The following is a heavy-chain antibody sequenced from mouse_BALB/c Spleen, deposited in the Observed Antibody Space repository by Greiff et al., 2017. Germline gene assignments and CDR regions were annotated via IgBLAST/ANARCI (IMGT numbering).Heavy chain of an antibody. CDR1: GFNIKDYY. CDR3: NGGRGCAY. CDR2: IDPENGDT. V-gene: IGHV14-4*02. J-gene: IGHJ3*01. Sequence: EVQLQQSGAELVRSGASVKLSCTASGFNIKDYYMHWVKQRPEQGLEWIGWIDPENGDTEYAPKFQGKATMTADTSSNTAYLQLSSLTSEDTAVYYCNGGRGCAYWGQGTLVTVSA.